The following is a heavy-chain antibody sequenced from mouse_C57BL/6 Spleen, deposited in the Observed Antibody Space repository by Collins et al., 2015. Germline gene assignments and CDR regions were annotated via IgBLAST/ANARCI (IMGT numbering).Heavy chain of an antibody. CDR1: GYTFTTYG. CDR3: ARWDYCFDY. J-gene: IGHJ2*01. D-gene: IGHD4-1*01. Sequence: QIQLVQSGPELKKPGETVKISCKTSGYTFTTYGMSWVKLAPGKGLKWMGWINTFSGVPTYADDFKGRFAFXLETSASTAYLQINNLKNEDTATYFCARWDYCFDYWGQGTTLTVSS. V-gene: IGHV9-3*01. CDR2: INTFSGVP.